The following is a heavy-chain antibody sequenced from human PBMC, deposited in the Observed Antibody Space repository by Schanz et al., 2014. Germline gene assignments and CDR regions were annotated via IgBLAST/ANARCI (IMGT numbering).Heavy chain of an antibody. Sequence: QVQMVESGGGVVQPGRSLRLSCAASGFAFSVYGMHWVRQAPGKGPEWVAVIWSDGSTKYYADSVKGRFTISRDSGQNALYLQMNSLRAGDTAVYYCARGTDWNLHYWGQGALVTVSS. D-gene: IGHD1-1*01. CDR2: IWSDGSTK. CDR1: GFAFSVYG. CDR3: ARGTDWNLHY. J-gene: IGHJ4*02. V-gene: IGHV3-33*01.